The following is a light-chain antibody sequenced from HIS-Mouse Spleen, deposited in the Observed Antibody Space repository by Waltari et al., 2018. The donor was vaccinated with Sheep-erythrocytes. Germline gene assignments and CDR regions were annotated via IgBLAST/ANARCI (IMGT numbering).Light chain of an antibody. CDR2: QDS. J-gene: IGLJ2*01. Sequence: SYELTQPPSVSVSPGQTASITCSGEKLGDKYCRWYQQKPGQSPVLVIYQDSKRPSGIPERFSGSNSGNTATLTISGTQAMDEADYYCQAWDSSTAVFGGGTKLTVL. V-gene: IGLV3-1*01. CDR3: QAWDSSTAV. CDR1: KLGDKY.